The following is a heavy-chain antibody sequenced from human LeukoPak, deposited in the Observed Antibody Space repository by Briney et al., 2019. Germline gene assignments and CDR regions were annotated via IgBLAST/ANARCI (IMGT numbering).Heavy chain of an antibody. V-gene: IGHV1-69*05. CDR3: ARRDGYCSSTSCYMSSESFDY. J-gene: IGHJ4*02. Sequence: SVKVSCKASGGTFSSYAISWVRQAPGQGLEWMGRIIPIFGTANYAQKFQGRVTITTDESTSTAYMELSSLRSEDTAEYYCARRDGYCSSTSCYMSSESFDYWGQGTLVTVSS. D-gene: IGHD2-2*02. CDR1: GGTFSSYA. CDR2: IIPIFGTA.